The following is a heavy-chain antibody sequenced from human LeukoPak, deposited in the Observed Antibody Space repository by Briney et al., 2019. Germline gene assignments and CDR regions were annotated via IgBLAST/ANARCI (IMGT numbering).Heavy chain of an antibody. D-gene: IGHD3-22*01. CDR1: GFTFSSYA. V-gene: IGHV3-23*01. CDR2: ISGSGGST. CDR3: AKVFPEGTYHYDSSGSFFDY. J-gene: IGHJ4*02. Sequence: GGSLRLSCAASGFTFSSYAMSWVRQAPGKGLEWVSAISGSGGSTYYADSVKGRFTISRDNSKNTLYLQMNSLRAEDTAVYYCAKVFPEGTYHYDSSGSFFDYWGQGTLVTVSS.